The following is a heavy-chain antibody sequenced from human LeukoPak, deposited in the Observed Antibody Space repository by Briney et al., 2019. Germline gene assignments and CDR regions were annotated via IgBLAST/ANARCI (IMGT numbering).Heavy chain of an antibody. CDR2: INNDGVST. D-gene: IGHD4-23*01. CDR1: GFTLSSYW. CDR3: AKREGGKEPFDY. Sequence: PGGSLRLSCATSGFTLSSYWMHWVRQVPGKGLEWLSRINNDGVSTSYADSVKGRFTISRDNAKNTLYLQMNSLRAEDTAVYYCAKREGGKEPFDYWGQGTLVTVSS. V-gene: IGHV3-74*01. J-gene: IGHJ4*02.